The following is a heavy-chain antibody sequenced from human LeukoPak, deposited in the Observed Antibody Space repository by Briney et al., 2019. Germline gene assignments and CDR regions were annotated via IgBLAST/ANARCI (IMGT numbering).Heavy chain of an antibody. J-gene: IGHJ6*02. Sequence: ASVRVSCKASGYTFTDDGISWVRQGPGQGLEWVGWISPYNGDTKYADKVLGRVTMSADISTTKAYMELRSLRSDDTAVYYCARIQVNWFGEVTSLSPPNYGMDVWGQGTTVIVSS. D-gene: IGHD3-10*01. CDR3: ARIQVNWFGEVTSLSPPNYGMDV. CDR1: GYTFTDDG. V-gene: IGHV1-18*01. CDR2: ISPYNGDT.